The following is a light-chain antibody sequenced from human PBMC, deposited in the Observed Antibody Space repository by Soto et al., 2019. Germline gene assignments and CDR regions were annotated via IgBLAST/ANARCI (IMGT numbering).Light chain of an antibody. J-gene: IGKJ3*01. CDR3: QQYNTYSV. V-gene: IGKV1-5*03. Sequence: DIQMTQSPSTLTASVGDRVTITCRASQSISSWLAWYQQKPGKAPKLLIYKASSLESGVPSRFSGSGSGTDFTLTISSLHPDDFATYSCQQYNTYSVLGPGTQVHIK. CDR1: QSISSW. CDR2: KAS.